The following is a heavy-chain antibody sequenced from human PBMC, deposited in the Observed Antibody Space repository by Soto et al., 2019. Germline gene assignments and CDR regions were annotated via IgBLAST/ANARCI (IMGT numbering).Heavy chain of an antibody. D-gene: IGHD1-26*01. CDR2: INHSGST. Sequence: QVQLQQWGAGLLKPSETLSLTCAVYGGSFSGYYWSWIRQPPGKGLEWIGEINHSGSTNYNPSLKSRVTIAVHTSQNQCSLKLSSVTAADTAVYYCARGQRSSWFDPWGQGTLVTVSS. V-gene: IGHV4-34*01. CDR3: ARGQRSSWFDP. J-gene: IGHJ5*02. CDR1: GGSFSGYY.